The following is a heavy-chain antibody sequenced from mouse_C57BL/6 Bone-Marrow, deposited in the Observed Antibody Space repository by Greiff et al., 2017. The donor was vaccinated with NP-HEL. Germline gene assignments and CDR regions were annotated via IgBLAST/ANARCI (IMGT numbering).Heavy chain of an antibody. V-gene: IGHV14-4*01. CDR2: IDPANGAP. Sequence: VQLQQSGAELVRPGASVTLSCTASGFNIQDDYMHWVKQRPEQGLEWIGRIDPANGAPEYAPTFKGKATITADTSSNTAYLQLSSLTSEDTAVYYGTTLGREFDVWGTGTSVTVSS. J-gene: IGHJ1*03. CDR1: GFNIQDDY. CDR3: TTLGREFDV.